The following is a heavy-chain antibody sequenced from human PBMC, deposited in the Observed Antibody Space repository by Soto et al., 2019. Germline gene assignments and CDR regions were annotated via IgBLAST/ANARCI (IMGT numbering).Heavy chain of an antibody. V-gene: IGHV4-59*13. CDR2: IYYSGST. D-gene: IGHD6-13*01. Sequence: PSETLSLTCSVSGGSISSYYCSWIRQPPGKGLEWIGYIYYSGSTNYNPSLKSRVTISVDTSKNQFSLKLSSVTAADTAVYYCAREAKIAAAGTANWFDPWGQGTLVTVSS. CDR3: AREAKIAAAGTANWFDP. J-gene: IGHJ5*02. CDR1: GGSISSYY.